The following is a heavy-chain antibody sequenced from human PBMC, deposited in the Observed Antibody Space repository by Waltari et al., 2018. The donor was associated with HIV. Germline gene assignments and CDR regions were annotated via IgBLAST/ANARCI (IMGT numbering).Heavy chain of an antibody. CDR3: ATGGARGMDI. J-gene: IGHJ6*02. CDR1: GGSIGSYW. V-gene: IGHV4-4*08. Sequence: VKSSEALSLHCSVSGGSIGSYWLNWVRQPPGKGLQWIGYLYDNGRTIYNPSLRSRVTISSDASGKQFSLKLNSVTAADTAIYYCATGGARGMDIWGHGTTVTVSS. CDR2: LYDNGRT.